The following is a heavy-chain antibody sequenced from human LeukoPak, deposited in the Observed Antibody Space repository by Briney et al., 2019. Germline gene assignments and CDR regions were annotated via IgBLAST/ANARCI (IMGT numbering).Heavy chain of an antibody. CDR3: ARGGGAAAGTRIDY. V-gene: IGHV3-48*01. Sequence: GGSLRLSCAASGFTFSSYSMNWVRQAPGKGLEWVSYISSSSSTIYYADSVKGRFTISRDNAKNSLYLQMNSLRAEDTAVYYCARGGGAAAGTRIDYWGQGTLVTVSS. CDR2: ISSSSSTI. CDR1: GFTFSSYS. D-gene: IGHD6-13*01. J-gene: IGHJ4*02.